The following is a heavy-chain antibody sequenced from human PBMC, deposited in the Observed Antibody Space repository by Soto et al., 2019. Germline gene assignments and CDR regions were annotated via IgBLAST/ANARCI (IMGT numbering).Heavy chain of an antibody. CDR1: GYSFTDFG. D-gene: IGHD3-9*01. CDR2: ITTFNGNT. CDR3: VRDRYAYFDLPASDY. J-gene: IGHJ4*02. Sequence: HVQLMQSGPEVKKPGASVRVSCKTSGYSFTDFGISWVRQAPGQGLEWMGWITTFNGNTNYAQRFQGRMTVTSETSTTTVYMELTSLTSDDTAVYYCVRDRYAYFDLPASDYWGQGTLVTVSS. V-gene: IGHV1-18*01.